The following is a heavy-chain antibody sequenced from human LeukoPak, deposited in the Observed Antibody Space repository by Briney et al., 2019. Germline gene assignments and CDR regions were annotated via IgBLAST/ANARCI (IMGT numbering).Heavy chain of an antibody. CDR2: MHHSGST. D-gene: IGHD1-14*01. J-gene: IGHJ4*02. Sequence: SETLSLTCTVSNYSISSGYYWGWFRQPPGKGLEWIGSMHHSGSTYQTPSLKSRFTMSVDTSKNQFSLRLSSVTAADTAVYYCARDISARYDYWGQGALVTVSS. CDR3: ARDISARYDY. CDR1: NYSISSGYY. V-gene: IGHV4-38-2*02.